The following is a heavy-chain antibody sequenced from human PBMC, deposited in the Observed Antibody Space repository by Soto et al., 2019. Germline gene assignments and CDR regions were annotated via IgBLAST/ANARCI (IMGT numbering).Heavy chain of an antibody. CDR3: AKVSRREDTLLANYFDC. CDR1: GFTFSSYA. D-gene: IGHD2-21*01. CDR2: ISDSGDST. V-gene: IGHV3-23*01. J-gene: IGHJ4*02. Sequence: EVQLLESGGGSVQPGGSLRLSCAASGFTFSSYAMTWVRQAPGKGLEWVSGISDSGDSTSYADSVKGRFTISRDNSKKTLYLQMNSLRAEDTATYHCAKVSRREDTLLANYFDCGGQGTLVSVSS.